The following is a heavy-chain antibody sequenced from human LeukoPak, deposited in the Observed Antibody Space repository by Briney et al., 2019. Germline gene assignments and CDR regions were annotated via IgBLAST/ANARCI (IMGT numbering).Heavy chain of an antibody. CDR1: GFIFSNYG. V-gene: IGHV3-23*01. CDR2: ISGSGGST. J-gene: IGHJ6*02. CDR3: AKKPYAPYSSSWHRSDYYCYYGMDV. Sequence: PGGSLRLSCAASGFIFSNYGMNWVRQAPGKGLEWVSAISGSGGSTYYADSVKGRFTISRDNSKNTLYLQMNSLRAEDTAVYYCAKKPYAPYSSSWHRSDYYCYYGMDVWGQGTTVTVSS. D-gene: IGHD6-13*01.